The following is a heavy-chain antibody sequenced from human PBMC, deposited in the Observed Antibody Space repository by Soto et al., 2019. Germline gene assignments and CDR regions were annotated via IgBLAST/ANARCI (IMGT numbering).Heavy chain of an antibody. Sequence: GGSLRLSCAASGFTFSSYGMHWVRQAPGKGLEWVAVIWYDGSNKYYADSVKGRFTISRDNSKNTLYLQMNSLRAEDTAVYYCVVLRDYYYYYMDVWGKGTTVTVSS. D-gene: IGHD6-13*01. CDR2: IWYDGSNK. CDR1: GFTFSSYG. V-gene: IGHV3-33*01. J-gene: IGHJ6*03. CDR3: VVLRDYYYYYMDV.